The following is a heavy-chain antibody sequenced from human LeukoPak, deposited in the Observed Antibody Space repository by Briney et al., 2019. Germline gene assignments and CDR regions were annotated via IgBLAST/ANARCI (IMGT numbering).Heavy chain of an antibody. Sequence: GGSLRPSCAASGFTFSSYGMHWVRQAPGKGLEWVAVISYDGSNKYYADSVKGRFTISRDNSRNTLYLQMNSLRAEDTAVYYCAIIYDSSGYYYDYWGQGTLVTVSS. CDR1: GFTFSSYG. D-gene: IGHD3-22*01. J-gene: IGHJ4*02. CDR2: ISYDGSNK. V-gene: IGHV3-30*03. CDR3: AIIYDSSGYYYDY.